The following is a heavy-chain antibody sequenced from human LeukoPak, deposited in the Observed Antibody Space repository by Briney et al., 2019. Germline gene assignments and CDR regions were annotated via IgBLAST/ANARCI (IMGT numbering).Heavy chain of an antibody. CDR3: LSAVGPSEY. CDR2: INSDGSDT. CDR1: GFTSSRYW. D-gene: IGHD1-26*01. J-gene: IGHJ4*02. Sequence: GGSLRLSCAASGFTSSRYWIHWVRQAPGKGLVWVSRINSDGSDTVYADSVRGRFTISRDNAKNTLYLQMNSLRADDTAVYYCLSAVGPSEYWGQGTLVTVSS. V-gene: IGHV3-74*01.